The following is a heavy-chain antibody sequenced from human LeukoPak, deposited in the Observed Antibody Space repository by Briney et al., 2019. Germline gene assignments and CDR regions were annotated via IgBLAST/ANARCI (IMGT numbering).Heavy chain of an antibody. CDR2: IWYDGSNK. CDR1: GFTFSSYG. D-gene: IGHD3-22*01. CDR3: ARGVDYYENSGTIDY. J-gene: IGHJ4*02. Sequence: GGSLRLSCAASGFTFSSYGMHWVRQAPGKGLEWVAVIWYDGSNKTYEDSVKGRFTISRDNSKNTLYLQMNSLRAEDTAVYYCARGVDYYENSGTIDYWGQGTLVTVSS. V-gene: IGHV3-33*01.